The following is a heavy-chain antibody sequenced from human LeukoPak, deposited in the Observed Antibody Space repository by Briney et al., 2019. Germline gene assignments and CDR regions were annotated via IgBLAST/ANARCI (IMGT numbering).Heavy chain of an antibody. V-gene: IGHV1-69*05. J-gene: IGHJ1*01. Sequence: ASVKVSCKASGGTFNHFGINWVRQAPGQGLEWMGGIIPIFGTANYAQKFQGRVTITTDESTSTAYMELSSLRSEDTAVYYCARDPPHGSGNFQHWGQGTLVTVSS. D-gene: IGHD3-10*01. CDR2: IIPIFGTA. CDR3: ARDPPHGSGNFQH. CDR1: GGTFNHFG.